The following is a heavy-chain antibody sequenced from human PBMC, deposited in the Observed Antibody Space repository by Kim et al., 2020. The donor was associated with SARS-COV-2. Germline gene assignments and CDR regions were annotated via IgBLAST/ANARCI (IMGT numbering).Heavy chain of an antibody. CDR1: GYSFTSYW. Sequence: GESLKISCKGSGYSFTSYWISWVRQMPGKGLEWMGRIDPSDSYTNYSPSFQGHVTISADKSISTAYLQWSSLKASDTAMYYCARLSAESSSSAGSDYWGQGTLVTVSS. CDR3: ARLSAESSSSAGSDY. D-gene: IGHD6-6*01. J-gene: IGHJ4*02. CDR2: IDPSDSYT. V-gene: IGHV5-10-1*01.